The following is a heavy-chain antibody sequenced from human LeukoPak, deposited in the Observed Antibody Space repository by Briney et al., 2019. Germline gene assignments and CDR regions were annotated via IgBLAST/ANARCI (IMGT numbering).Heavy chain of an antibody. V-gene: IGHV4-59*08. J-gene: IGHJ4*02. D-gene: IGHD3-10*01. Sequence: SETLSLTCTVSGGSISSYYWSWIRQPPGKGLEWIGYIYYGGSTNYNPSLKSRVTISVDTSKNQFSLKLSSVTAADTAVYYCARHERRVRGHQIDYWGQGTLVTVSS. CDR1: GGSISSYY. CDR3: ARHERRVRGHQIDY. CDR2: IYYGGST.